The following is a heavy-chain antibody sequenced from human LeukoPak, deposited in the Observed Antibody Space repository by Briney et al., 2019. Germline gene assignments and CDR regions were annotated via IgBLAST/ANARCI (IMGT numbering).Heavy chain of an antibody. CDR2: IYPGDSDT. J-gene: IGHJ2*01. D-gene: IGHD3-16*01. CDR3: ARRLGRPAPDWYFDL. CDR1: GYSFTSYW. V-gene: IGHV5-51*01. Sequence: GESLKISCKGSGYSFTSYWIGWVRQMPGKGLEWMGIIYPGDSDTRYSPSFQGQVTISADKSISTAYLQWSSLKASDTAMYYCARRLGRPAPDWYFDLWGRGTLVTVSS.